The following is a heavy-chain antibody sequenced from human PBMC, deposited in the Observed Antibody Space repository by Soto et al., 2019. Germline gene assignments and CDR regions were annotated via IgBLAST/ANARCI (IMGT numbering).Heavy chain of an antibody. CDR2: IYPGDSDT. Sequence: PGQSLKISWKGSGYSFTNYWIGWVRQMPGKGLEWMGIIYPGDSDTRYSPSFQGQVTISADKSISTAYLQWSSLKASDTAMYYCARGPGGSWHEYYGMDVWGQGTTVTVSS. D-gene: IGHD2-15*01. J-gene: IGHJ6*02. CDR3: ARGPGGSWHEYYGMDV. V-gene: IGHV5-51*01. CDR1: GYSFTNYW.